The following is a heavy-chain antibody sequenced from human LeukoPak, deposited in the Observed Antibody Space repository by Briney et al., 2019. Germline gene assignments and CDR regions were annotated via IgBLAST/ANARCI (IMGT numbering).Heavy chain of an antibody. CDR3: ARMGQGGGYYLDY. CDR2: INTNTGNP. V-gene: IGHV7-4-1*02. CDR1: GYTFTSHG. J-gene: IGHJ4*02. Sequence: ASVKVSCKASGYTFTSHGVNWVRQAPGQGLEWMGWINTNTGNPTYAQGFTGRFVFSLDTSVSTAYLEISSLKADDTAIYYCARMGQGGGYYLDYWAQGTLVTVSS. D-gene: IGHD3-3*01.